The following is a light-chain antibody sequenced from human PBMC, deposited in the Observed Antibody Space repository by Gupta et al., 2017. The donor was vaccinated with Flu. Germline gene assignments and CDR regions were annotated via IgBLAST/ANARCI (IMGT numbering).Light chain of an antibody. CDR1: SQDVGGYNY. J-gene: IGLJ2*01. V-gene: IGLV2-14*03. CDR2: DVS. CDR3: RPYTSGNTLVVC. Sequence: QSALTQPASVSESPGQSVTISCTGTSQDVGGYNYVSWYQQHPGKAPNLLIYDVSIRPSGVSKRVSVSKSVNPASLTISVLQGEDVADYNCRPYTSGNTLVVCFGGGTKLTVL.